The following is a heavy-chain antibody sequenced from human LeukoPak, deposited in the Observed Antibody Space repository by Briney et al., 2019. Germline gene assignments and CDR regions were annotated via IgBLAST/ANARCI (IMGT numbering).Heavy chain of an antibody. V-gene: IGHV4-61*02. D-gene: IGHD1-7*01. J-gene: IGHJ4*02. Sequence: SETLSLTCTVSGGSISSGSYYWSWIRQPAGKGLEWIGRIYTSGSTNYNPSLKSRVTISVDTSKNQFSLKLSSVTAADTAVYYCAREGNYVDFDYWGQGTLVTVSS. CDR1: GGSISSGSYY. CDR3: AREGNYVDFDY. CDR2: IYTSGST.